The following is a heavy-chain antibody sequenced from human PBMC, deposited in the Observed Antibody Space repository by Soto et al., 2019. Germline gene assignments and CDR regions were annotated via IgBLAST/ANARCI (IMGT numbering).Heavy chain of an antibody. Sequence: QVQLVESGGGVVQPGRSLRLSCAASGFSFSRYAMHWVRQAPGKGLEWVAVISYDGSTKYYADSVKGRFTISRDNSKTTLYLHMHSLRAEDTAIYYCARDVLRQYQLLSGWFDPWGQGTLVTVSS. D-gene: IGHD2-2*01. CDR2: ISYDGSTK. J-gene: IGHJ5*02. CDR1: GFSFSRYA. V-gene: IGHV3-30-3*01. CDR3: ARDVLRQYQLLSGWFDP.